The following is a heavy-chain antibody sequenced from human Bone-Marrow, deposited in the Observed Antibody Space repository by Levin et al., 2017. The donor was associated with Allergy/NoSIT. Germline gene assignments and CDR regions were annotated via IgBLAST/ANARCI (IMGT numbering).Heavy chain of an antibody. V-gene: IGHV4-61*01. CDR1: GGSVSSGNYH. D-gene: IGHD1-1*01. CDR3: ASGRAYFYYVDV. CDR2: IYNTGST. J-gene: IGHJ6*03. Sequence: SETLSLTCTLSGGSVSSGNYHWSWIRQSPGKGLEWIGYIYNTGSTKYNPSLESRVSLSVDTSKNQFSLKLSPVTAADTAVYFCASGRAYFYYVDVWGKGTTVTVSS.